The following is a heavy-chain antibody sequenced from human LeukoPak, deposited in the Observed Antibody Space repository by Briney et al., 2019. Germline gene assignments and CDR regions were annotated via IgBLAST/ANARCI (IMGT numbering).Heavy chain of an antibody. CDR1: GFTVSSIY. CDR3: AGDTHSSSWYDH. Sequence: GGSLRLSCAVSGFTVSSIYMSWVRQAPGKGLEWVSFIYSDGNTYYADSVKGRFTLSRDSSRNTLYLQMNSLRVDDTAVYCCAGDTHSSSWYDHWGQGTLVTVSS. CDR2: IYSDGNT. V-gene: IGHV3-53*01. D-gene: IGHD6-19*01. J-gene: IGHJ5*02.